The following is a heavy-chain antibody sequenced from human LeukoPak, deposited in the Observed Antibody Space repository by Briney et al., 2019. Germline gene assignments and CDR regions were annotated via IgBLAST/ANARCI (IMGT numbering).Heavy chain of an antibody. CDR2: IRCDGSNK. CDR3: AKDLSRTVTTAY. V-gene: IGHV3-30*02. CDR1: GFTFSSYG. Sequence: GGSLRLSCAASGFTFSSYGMHWVRQAPGKGLEWVAFIRCDGSNKYYADSVKGRFTISRDNSKNTLYLQMNSLRAEDTAVYYCAKDLSRTVTTAYWGQGTLVTVSS. D-gene: IGHD4-17*01. J-gene: IGHJ4*02.